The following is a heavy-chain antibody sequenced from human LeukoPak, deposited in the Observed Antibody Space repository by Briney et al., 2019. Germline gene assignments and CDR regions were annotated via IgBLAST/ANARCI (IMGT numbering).Heavy chain of an antibody. D-gene: IGHD4-11*01. CDR3: ARNLGQTWGTVTTDLWYFDH. V-gene: IGHV4-39*01. J-gene: IGHJ4*02. Sequence: SSETLSLTCTVSGASIITTNYYWGWIRQPPGKGLEWIGSISYSGNAYHNPSLRSRLSISMDASKNQFSLKVRSVTAADTAVYYCARNLGQTWGTVTTDLWYFDHWGQGTLVPVSS. CDR1: GASIITTNYY. CDR2: ISYSGNA.